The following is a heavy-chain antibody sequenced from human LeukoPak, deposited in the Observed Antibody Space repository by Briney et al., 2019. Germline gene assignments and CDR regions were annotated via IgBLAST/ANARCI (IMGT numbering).Heavy chain of an antibody. J-gene: IGHJ4*02. V-gene: IGHV3-23*01. Sequence: GGSLRLSCAAPGFTFSSYGMSWVRQAPGKGLEWVSATNPSGGDTYYADSVKGRLTISRDNSKNTLYLQVNSLRVEDTAVYYCAKRSDYAGDSNYFDYWGQGTLVTVSS. CDR2: TNPSGGDT. CDR1: GFTFSSYG. D-gene: IGHD4-23*01. CDR3: AKRSDYAGDSNYFDY.